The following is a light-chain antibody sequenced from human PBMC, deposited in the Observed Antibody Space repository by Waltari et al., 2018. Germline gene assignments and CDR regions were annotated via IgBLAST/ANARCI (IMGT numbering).Light chain of an antibody. CDR3: MQGLQSPT. Sequence: DIVMTQSPLSLPVTPGEAASISCMSNQSLLHSDGNTYLDWYLQRPGQSPLLLIYWGSNRAYGVPNRFSGSGSGTDCTLTISRVEADDVGIYYCMQGLQSPTFGGGTKVEIK. V-gene: IGKV2-28*01. CDR2: WGS. J-gene: IGKJ4*01. CDR1: QSLLHSDGNTY.